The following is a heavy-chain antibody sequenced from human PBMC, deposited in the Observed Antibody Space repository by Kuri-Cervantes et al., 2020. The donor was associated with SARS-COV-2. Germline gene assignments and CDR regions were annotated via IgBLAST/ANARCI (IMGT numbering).Heavy chain of an antibody. J-gene: IGHJ4*02. V-gene: IGHV7-4-1*02. CDR2: INTNTGNP. Sequence: ASVKVSCKASGYTFTSYAMNWVRQAPGQGLEWMGWINTNTGNPTYAQGFTGRFVFSLDTSVSTAYLQMNSLRAEDTAVYYCAILYGSGSYYYFDYWGQGTLVTVSS. CDR3: AILYGSGSYYYFDY. CDR1: GYTFTSYA. D-gene: IGHD3-10*01.